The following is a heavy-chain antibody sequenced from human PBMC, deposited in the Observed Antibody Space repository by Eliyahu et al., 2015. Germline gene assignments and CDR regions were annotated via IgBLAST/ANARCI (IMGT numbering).Heavy chain of an antibody. CDR1: GGSFSGYY. V-gene: IGHV4-34*01. Sequence: QVQLQQWGAGLLKPSETLSLTCAVYGGSFSGYYWSWIRQPPGKGLEWIGEINHRGSTNHNPSLKSRVTISVDTSKNQFSLKLSSVTAADTAVYYCARVDFWSGYYTHYYYYGMDVWGQGTTVTVSS. CDR3: ARVDFWSGYYTHYYYYGMDV. D-gene: IGHD3-3*01. J-gene: IGHJ6*02. CDR2: INHRGST.